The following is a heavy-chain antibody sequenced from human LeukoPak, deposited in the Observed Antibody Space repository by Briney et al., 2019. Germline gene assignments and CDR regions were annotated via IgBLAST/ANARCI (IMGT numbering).Heavy chain of an antibody. J-gene: IGHJ6*02. Sequence: ASVKVSCKASGYTFTSYAMNWVRQAPGQGLEWMGWINTNTGNPTYAQGFTGRFVFSLDTSVSTAYLQISSLKAEDTAVYYCARVYSCSWYPPAGRPYYYGMDVWGQGTTVTVSS. CDR1: GYTFTSYA. V-gene: IGHV7-4-1*02. CDR2: INTNTGNP. D-gene: IGHD6-13*01. CDR3: ARVYSCSWYPPAGRPYYYGMDV.